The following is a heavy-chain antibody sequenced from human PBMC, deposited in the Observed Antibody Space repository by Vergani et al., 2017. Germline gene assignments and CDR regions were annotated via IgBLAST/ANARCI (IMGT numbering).Heavy chain of an antibody. J-gene: IGHJ4*02. D-gene: IGHD2-8*01. Sequence: QVQLQESGPGLVKPSETLSLTCTVSGGSISSYYWSWIRQPAGKGLEWIGRIYTSGSTNYNPSLKSRVTMSVDTSKNQFSLKLSSVTAADTAVYYCARGYCTNSICRGKVDSWGQGTLVTVSS. CDR2: IYTSGST. CDR1: GGSISSYY. V-gene: IGHV4-4*07. CDR3: ARGYCTNSICRGKVDS.